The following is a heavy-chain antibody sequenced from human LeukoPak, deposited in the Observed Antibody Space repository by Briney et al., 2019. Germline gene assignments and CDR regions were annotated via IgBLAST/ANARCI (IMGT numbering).Heavy chain of an antibody. V-gene: IGHV4-61*08. D-gene: IGHD5-18*01. CDR3: SRKDTPMIYFDC. J-gene: IGHJ4*02. Sequence: SETLSLTCIVSGGSVSSAGYYWSWIRQPPGKGLEWIGYIYYLETANYNPSLKSRVTLSVDTSRNQFSLRLNSVTAADTAVYYCSRKDTPMIYFDCWGQGTLVTVSS. CDR1: GGSVSSAGYY. CDR2: IYYLETA.